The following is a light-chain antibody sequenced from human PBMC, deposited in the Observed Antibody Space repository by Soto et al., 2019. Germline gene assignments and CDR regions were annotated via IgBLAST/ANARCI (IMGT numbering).Light chain of an antibody. Sequence: DIQMTQSPSSLSAFVGDRVTITCRASQSISLYLNWYQQKPGRAPKLLIYAATSVHRAVPSRFSGSGSGTDFTLTISSLQPEDFATYYCQQSFSIPSCTVGQGTKVEI. CDR1: QSISLY. J-gene: IGKJ1*01. V-gene: IGKV1-39*01. CDR2: AAT. CDR3: QQSFSIPSCT.